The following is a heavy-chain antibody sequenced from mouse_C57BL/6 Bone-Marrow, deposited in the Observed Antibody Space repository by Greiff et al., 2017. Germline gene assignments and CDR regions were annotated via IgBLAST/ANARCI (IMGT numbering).Heavy chain of an antibody. CDR1: GFNIKDDY. CDR3: TIYGSSYPYYAMDY. V-gene: IGHV14-4*01. D-gene: IGHD1-1*01. Sequence: EVKLMESGAELVRPGASVKLSCTASGFNIKDDYMHWVKQRPEQGLEWIGWIDPENGDTEYASKFQGKATITADTSSNTAYLQLSSLTSEDTAVYYCTIYGSSYPYYAMDYWGQGTSVTVSS. CDR2: IDPENGDT. J-gene: IGHJ4*01.